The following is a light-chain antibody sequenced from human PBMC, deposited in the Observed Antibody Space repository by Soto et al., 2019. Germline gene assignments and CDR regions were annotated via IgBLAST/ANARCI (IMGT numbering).Light chain of an antibody. CDR2: KVS. J-gene: IGKJ1*01. CDR3: MQATHWPRT. Sequence: DVVMTQSPLSIPVTLEQSACSSCRASQSLVYSDGNTYLTWFHQRPGQSPRRLIYKVSNRESGVPDRFSGSGSGTDFTLKISTVEAEDVGVYYCMQATHWPRTFGQGTKVEIK. V-gene: IGKV2-30*01. CDR1: QSLVYSDGNTY.